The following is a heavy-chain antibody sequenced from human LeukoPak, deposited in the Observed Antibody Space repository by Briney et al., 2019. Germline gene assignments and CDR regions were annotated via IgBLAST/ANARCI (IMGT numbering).Heavy chain of an antibody. Sequence: GASVKVSCKASGYTFTGYYMHWVRQAPGQGLEWMGRINPNSGGTNYAQKFQDRVTMTRDTSISTAYMELSRLRSDDTAVYYCHYYDSSGYYDAFDIWGQGTMVTVSS. D-gene: IGHD3-22*01. CDR2: INPNSGGT. V-gene: IGHV1-2*06. CDR1: GYTFTGYY. CDR3: HYYDSSGYYDAFDI. J-gene: IGHJ3*02.